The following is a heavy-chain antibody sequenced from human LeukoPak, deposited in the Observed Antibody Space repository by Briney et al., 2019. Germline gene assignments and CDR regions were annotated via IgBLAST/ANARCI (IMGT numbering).Heavy chain of an antibody. CDR1: GYTFTSYY. CDR3: AGEPATTTVTYPFFDY. D-gene: IGHD4-17*01. V-gene: IGHV1-46*01. CDR2: INPSGGST. J-gene: IGHJ4*02. Sequence: ASVKVSGKASGYTFTSYYMHWVRQAPGQGLEWMGIINPSGGSTTYAQKFQGRVTMTRDTSTSIVYMELSSLRSEDTAVYYCAGEPATTTVTYPFFDYWGQGTLVTVSS.